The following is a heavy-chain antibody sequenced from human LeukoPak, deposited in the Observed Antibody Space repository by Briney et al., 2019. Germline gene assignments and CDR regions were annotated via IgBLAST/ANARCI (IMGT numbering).Heavy chain of an antibody. CDR3: ATQRGSYLWGTDFDY. CDR2: INPNNGDT. V-gene: IGHV1-2*02. J-gene: IGHJ4*02. CDR1: GYIFTTYF. D-gene: IGHD3-16*01. Sequence: EASVKVSCKASGYIFTTYFIHWVRQAPGQGLEWMGWINPNNGDTNYVQKFQGRVTMTRDTSISTAYMELSRLRSDDTAVYYCATQRGSYLWGTDFDYWGQGTLVTVSS.